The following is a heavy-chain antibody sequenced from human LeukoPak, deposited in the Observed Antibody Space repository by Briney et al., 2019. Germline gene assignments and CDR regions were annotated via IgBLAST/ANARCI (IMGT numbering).Heavy chain of an antibody. V-gene: IGHV1-2*02. CDR3: ARDPLRGSSGWYE. CDR1: GYTFTGDY. CDR2: ISPNSGGT. D-gene: IGHD6-19*01. Sequence: ASVKVSCKASGYTFTGDYIHWVRQASGQGLEWMGWISPNSGGTKYAQKFQGRVTMTRDTSISTAYMELSSLTSDDTAVYYCARDPLRGSSGWYEWGQGTLVTVSS. J-gene: IGHJ4*02.